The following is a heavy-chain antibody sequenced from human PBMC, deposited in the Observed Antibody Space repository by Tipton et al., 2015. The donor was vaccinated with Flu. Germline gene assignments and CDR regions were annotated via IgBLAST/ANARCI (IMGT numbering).Heavy chain of an antibody. CDR3: AREVVVPAAIGINWFDP. D-gene: IGHD2-2*01. Sequence: TLSLTCTVSGGSISSYYWSWIRQPPGKGLEWIGYIYYSGNTNYNPSLKSRVTISVDTSKNQFSLKLSSVTAADTAVYYCAREVVVPAAIGINWFDPWGQGTLVTVSS. J-gene: IGHJ5*02. CDR2: IYYSGNT. CDR1: GGSISSYY. V-gene: IGHV4-59*01.